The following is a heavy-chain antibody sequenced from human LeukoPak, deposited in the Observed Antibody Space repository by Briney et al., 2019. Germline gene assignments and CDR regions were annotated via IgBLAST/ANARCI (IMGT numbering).Heavy chain of an antibody. CDR1: GGTFSSYA. J-gene: IGHJ4*02. CDR3: ASWDKVAAAGS. D-gene: IGHD6-13*01. CDR2: IIPILGIA. V-gene: IGHV1-69*04. Sequence: SVKVSCKASGGTFSSYAISWVRQAPGQGLEWMGRIIPILGIANYAQKFQGRVTITADKSTSTAYMELSSLRSEDTAVYYYASWDKVAAAGSWGQGTLVTVSS.